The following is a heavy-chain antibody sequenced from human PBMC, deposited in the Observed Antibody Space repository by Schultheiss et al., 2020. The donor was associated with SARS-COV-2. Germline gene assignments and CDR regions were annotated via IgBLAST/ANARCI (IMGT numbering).Heavy chain of an antibody. CDR1: GFTFSSYA. CDR2: IWYDGSNK. Sequence: GGSLRLSCAASGFTFSSYAMHWVRQAPGKGLEWVAVIWYDGSNKYYADSVKGRFTISRDNSKNTLYLQMNSLRAEDTAVYYCARGRTVLRSGQRIAARPLGGYYMDVWGKGTTVTVSS. V-gene: IGHV3-33*08. CDR3: ARGRTVLRSGQRIAARPLGGYYMDV. D-gene: IGHD6-6*01. J-gene: IGHJ6*03.